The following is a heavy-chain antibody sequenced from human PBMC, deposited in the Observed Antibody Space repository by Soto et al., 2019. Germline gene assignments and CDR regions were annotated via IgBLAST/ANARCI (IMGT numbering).Heavy chain of an antibody. CDR1: GFTFSSYW. V-gene: IGHV3-7*03. J-gene: IGHJ4*02. CDR2: INPDGSEK. Sequence: PGGSLRLSCAASGFTFSSYWMDWVRQAPGRGLEWLANINPDGSEKYYVDSVKGRFTISRDNTRNSVYLQVNSLRAEDTAVYYCARSLDYWGQGTLVT. CDR3: ARSLDY.